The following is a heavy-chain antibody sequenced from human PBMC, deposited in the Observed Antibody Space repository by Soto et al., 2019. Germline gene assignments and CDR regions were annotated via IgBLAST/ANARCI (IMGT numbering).Heavy chain of an antibody. CDR3: ARDGQYSSSWYRPLRYYYGMDV. D-gene: IGHD6-13*01. Sequence: EVQLVESGGGLVQPGGSLRLSCAASGFTFSSYDMHWVRQATGKGLEWVSAIGTAGDTYYPGSVKGRFTISRENAKNSLYLQMNSLRAEDTAVYYCARDGQYSSSWYRPLRYYYGMDVWGQGTTVTVSS. CDR1: GFTFSSYD. J-gene: IGHJ6*02. V-gene: IGHV3-13*01. CDR2: IGTAGDT.